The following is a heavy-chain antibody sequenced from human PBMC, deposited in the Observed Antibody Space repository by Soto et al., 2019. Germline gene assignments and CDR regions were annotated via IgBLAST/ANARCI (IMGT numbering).Heavy chain of an antibody. J-gene: IGHJ4*02. CDR3: AKGGRYYYGSGSYFAY. CDR1: GFTFSSYA. D-gene: IGHD3-10*01. CDR2: ISGSGGST. Sequence: GESLKISCAASGFTFSSYAMSWVRQAPGKGLEWVSAISGSGGSTYYADSVKGRFTISRDNSKNTLYLQMNSLRAEDTAVYYCAKGGRYYYGSGSYFAYWGQGTLVTVSS. V-gene: IGHV3-23*01.